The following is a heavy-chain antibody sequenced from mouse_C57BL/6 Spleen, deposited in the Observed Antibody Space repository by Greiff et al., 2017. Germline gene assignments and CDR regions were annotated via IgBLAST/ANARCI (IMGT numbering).Heavy chain of an antibody. J-gene: IGHJ2*01. V-gene: IGHV1-59*01. CDR1: GYTFTSYW. D-gene: IGHD1-1*01. CDR2: IDPSDSYT. CDR3: AREIYYGTLDY. Sequence: QVQLQQPGAELVRPGTSVKLSCKASGYTFTSYWMHWVKQRPGQGLEWIGVIDPSDSYTNYNQKFKGKATLTVDTSSSTAYMQLSSLTSEDSAVYYCAREIYYGTLDYWGQGTTRTVSA.